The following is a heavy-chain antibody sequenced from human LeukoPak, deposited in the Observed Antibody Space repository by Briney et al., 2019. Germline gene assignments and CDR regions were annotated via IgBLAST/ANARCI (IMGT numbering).Heavy chain of an antibody. CDR2: IKQDGSEK. CDR3: ARDRRIFGVITIPGWFDP. J-gene: IGHJ5*02. Sequence: GGSLRLSCAASGFTFSSYWMSWVRQAPGKGLEWVANIKQDGSEKYYVDSVRGRSTISRDNAKNSLYLQLNSLRAEDTAVYYCARDRRIFGVITIPGWFDPWGQGTLVTVSS. V-gene: IGHV3-7*01. D-gene: IGHD3-3*01. CDR1: GFTFSSYW.